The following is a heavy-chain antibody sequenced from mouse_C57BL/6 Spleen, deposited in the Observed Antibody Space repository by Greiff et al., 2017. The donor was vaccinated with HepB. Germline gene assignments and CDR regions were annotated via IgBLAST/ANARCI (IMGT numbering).Heavy chain of an antibody. CDR2: IDPSDSET. CDR3: ARGGPYYSNYLYYYAMDY. D-gene: IGHD2-5*01. Sequence: QVQLQQPGAELVRPGSSVKLSCKASGYTFTSYWMHWVKQRPIQGLEWIGNIDPSDSETHYNQKFKDKATLIVDKSSSTAYMQLSSLTSEDSAVYYCARGGPYYSNYLYYYAMDYWGQGTSVTVSS. J-gene: IGHJ4*01. CDR1: GYTFTSYW. V-gene: IGHV1-52*01.